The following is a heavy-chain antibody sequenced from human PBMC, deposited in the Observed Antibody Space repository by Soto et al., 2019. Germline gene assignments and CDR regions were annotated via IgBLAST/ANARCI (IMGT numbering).Heavy chain of an antibody. CDR1: GFPFSSYG. D-gene: IGHD3-10*01. CDR3: VGGQYYFDY. V-gene: IGHV3-30*03. Sequence: QVQMLESGGGVVQPWRSLRLSCAASGFPFSSYGMHWVREAPGKGLEWVAVISYDGSNKYYADSVKGRFTISRDNSASTLYLQMNSLRPEDTALYYCVGGQYYFDYRGQGTLVTVSP. CDR2: ISYDGSNK. J-gene: IGHJ4*02.